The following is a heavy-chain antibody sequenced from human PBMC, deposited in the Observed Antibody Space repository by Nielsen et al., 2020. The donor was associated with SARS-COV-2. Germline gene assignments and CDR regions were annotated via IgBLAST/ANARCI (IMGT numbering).Heavy chain of an antibody. CDR3: ARDPTTGTHWYFDL. CDR2: VSWNGSRT. V-gene: IGHV3-19*01. D-gene: IGHD1-1*01. CDR1: GFTFSNSD. J-gene: IGHJ2*01. Sequence: GGSLRLSCAASGFTFSNSDMNWVRQAPGKGLEWVSGVSWNGSRTHYADSVKGRFIISRDNAKNSLYLQMNSLRAEDTAVYYCARDPTTGTHWYFDLWGRGTLVTVSS.